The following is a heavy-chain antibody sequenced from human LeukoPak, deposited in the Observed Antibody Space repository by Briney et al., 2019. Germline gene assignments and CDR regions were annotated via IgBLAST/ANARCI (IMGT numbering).Heavy chain of an antibody. CDR3: ARGGYCSGGSCYSLVFQH. J-gene: IGHJ1*01. D-gene: IGHD2-15*01. V-gene: IGHV7-4-1*02. CDR1: GGTFSSYA. CDR2: INTNTGNP. Sequence: ASVTVSCKASGGTFSSYAISWVRQAPGQGLEWMGWINTNTGNPTYAQGFTGRFVFSLDTSVSTAYLQISSLKAEDTAVYYCARGGYCSGGSCYSLVFQHWGQGTLVTVSS.